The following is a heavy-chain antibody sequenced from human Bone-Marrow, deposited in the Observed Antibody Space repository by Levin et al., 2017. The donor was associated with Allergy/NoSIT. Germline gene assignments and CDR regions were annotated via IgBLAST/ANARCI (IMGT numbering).Heavy chain of an antibody. V-gene: IGHV3-21*01. CDR2: ISSSSSYI. CDR1: GFTFSSYS. CDR3: ARFPDRDGYQTRVDFDY. J-gene: IGHJ4*02. D-gene: IGHD5-24*01. Sequence: PGGSLRLSCAASGFTFSSYSMNWVRQAPGKGLEWVSSISSSSSYIYYADSVKGRFTISRDNAKNSLYLQMNSLRAEDTAVYYCARFPDRDGYQTRVDFDYWGQGTLVTVSS.